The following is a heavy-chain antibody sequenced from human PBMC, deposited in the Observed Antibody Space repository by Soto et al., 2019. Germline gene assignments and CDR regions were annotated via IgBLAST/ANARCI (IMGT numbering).Heavy chain of an antibody. CDR1: GFTFTRYS. D-gene: IGHD1-1*01. J-gene: IGHJ4*02. CDR2: ISRTTNYI. V-gene: IGHV3-21*01. CDR3: AGESDDINSNFDY. Sequence: TGGSLRLSCAASGFTFTRYSMNWVRQAPGKGLEWVSSISRTTNYIYYADSMTCRFTVSRDNAKNSVYLDMNSLSAEATAVYYCAGESDDINSNFDYWGQGTLVTVSS.